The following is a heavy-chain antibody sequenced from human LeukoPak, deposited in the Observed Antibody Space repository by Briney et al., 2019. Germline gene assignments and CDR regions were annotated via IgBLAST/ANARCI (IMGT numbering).Heavy chain of an antibody. CDR2: ANPNSGGT. CDR3: ARVDIAVAGAFDI. D-gene: IGHD6-19*01. Sequence: ASVKVSCKASGYTFTGYYMHWVRQAPGQGLEWMGWANPNSGGTNYAQKFQGRVTMTRDTSISTAYMELSRLRSDDTAVYYCARVDIAVAGAFDIWGQGTMVTVSS. CDR1: GYTFTGYY. J-gene: IGHJ3*02. V-gene: IGHV1-2*02.